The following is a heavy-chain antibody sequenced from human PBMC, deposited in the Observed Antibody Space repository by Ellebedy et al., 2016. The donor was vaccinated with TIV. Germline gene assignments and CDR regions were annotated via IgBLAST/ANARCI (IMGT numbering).Heavy chain of an antibody. Sequence: GGSLRLSXAASGFTFSSYTMSWVRQAPGKGLEWVSAIGASGGDTYYADSVKGRFTISRDNAKNSLYLQMNSLRTEDTAVYYCARAIGAGDGKWGQGALVTVSS. V-gene: IGHV3-23*01. CDR1: GFTFSSYT. CDR2: IGASGGDT. J-gene: IGHJ4*02. D-gene: IGHD2-15*01. CDR3: ARAIGAGDGK.